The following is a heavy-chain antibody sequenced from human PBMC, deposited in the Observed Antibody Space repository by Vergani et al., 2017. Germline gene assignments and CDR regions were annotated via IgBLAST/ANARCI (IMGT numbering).Heavy chain of an antibody. J-gene: IGHJ1*01. D-gene: IGHD6-13*01. Sequence: QVQLQQWGAGLLKPSETLSLTFAVYGGSFRGYYWSWIRQPPGKGLEWVGEINHSGSTNYNPSLKSRVTISVDTSKNQFSLKLSSVTAADTAVYYCARGQMYSSSWYRGYFQHWGQGTLVTVSS. CDR2: INHSGST. CDR3: ARGQMYSSSWYRGYFQH. V-gene: IGHV4-34*01. CDR1: GGSFRGYY.